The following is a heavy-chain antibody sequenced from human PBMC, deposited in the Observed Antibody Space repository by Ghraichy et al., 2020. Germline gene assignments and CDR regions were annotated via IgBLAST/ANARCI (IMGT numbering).Heavy chain of an antibody. V-gene: IGHV4-30-4*01. CDR2: IYYSGST. CDR3: ARGGTVVTPGQFDY. D-gene: IGHD4-23*01. CDR1: GGSISSGDYY. J-gene: IGHJ4*02. Sequence: SQTLSLTCTVSGGSISSGDYYWSWIRQPPGKGLEWIGYIYYSGSTYYNPSLKSRVTISVDTSKNQFSLKLSSVTAADTAVYYCARGGTVVTPGQFDYWGQGTLVTVSS.